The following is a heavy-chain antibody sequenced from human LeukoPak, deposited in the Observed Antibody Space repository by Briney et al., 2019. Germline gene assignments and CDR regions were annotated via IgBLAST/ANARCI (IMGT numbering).Heavy chain of an antibody. CDR3: ARGRDAYKLGNF. J-gene: IGHJ4*02. Sequence: SETLSLTCTVSGGSISYNYCWTWIRQPPGKGAEWIGTIYNSVYTYYNPSLTGRVTISMDTSKNQFSLAVTSVTAADTAVYYCARGRDAYKLGNFWGQGALVTVSS. D-gene: IGHD6-6*01. CDR1: GGSISYNYC. V-gene: IGHV4-39*07. CDR2: IYNSVYT.